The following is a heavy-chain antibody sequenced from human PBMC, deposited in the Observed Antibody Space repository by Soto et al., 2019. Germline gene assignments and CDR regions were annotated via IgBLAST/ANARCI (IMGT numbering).Heavy chain of an antibody. Sequence: PSETLSLTCTVSGGSISSYYWSWIRQPPGKGLEWIGYIYYSGGTNYNPSLKSRVTISVDTSRSQLSLQLTSATPADTAVYYCARVLPGIAAAYDAFDVWGQGTMVTVSS. CDR2: IYYSGGT. V-gene: IGHV4-59*01. J-gene: IGHJ3*01. D-gene: IGHD6-13*01. CDR3: ARVLPGIAAAYDAFDV. CDR1: GGSISSYY.